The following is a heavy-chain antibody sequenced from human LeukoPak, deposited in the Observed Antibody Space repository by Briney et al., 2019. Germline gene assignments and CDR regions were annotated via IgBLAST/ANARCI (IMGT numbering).Heavy chain of an antibody. J-gene: IGHJ4*02. CDR1: GFTFSSYG. CDR3: AKDLYPYDSSGYHFDY. V-gene: IGHV3-30*18. D-gene: IGHD3-22*01. Sequence: GRSLRLSCAASGFTFSSYGMHWVRQAPGEGLGWVAIISYDGSNKYYADSVKGRFTISRDNSKNTLYLQMNSLRAEDTAVYYCAKDLYPYDSSGYHFDYWGQGTLVTVSS. CDR2: ISYDGSNK.